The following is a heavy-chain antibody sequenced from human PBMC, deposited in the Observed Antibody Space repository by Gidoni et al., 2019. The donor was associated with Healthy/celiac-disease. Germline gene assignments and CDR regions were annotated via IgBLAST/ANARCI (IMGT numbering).Heavy chain of an antibody. CDR3: ASTYSSGPY. J-gene: IGHJ4*02. CDR2: ISYDGSNK. V-gene: IGHV3-30-3*01. Sequence: QVQLVESGGGVVQPGRSLRLSCAASGFTFSSYAMHWVRQAPGKGLEWVAVISYDGSNKYYADSVKGRFTISRDNSKNTLYLQMNSLRAEDTAVYYCASTYSSGPYWGQGTLVTVSS. D-gene: IGHD6-19*01. CDR1: GFTFSSYA.